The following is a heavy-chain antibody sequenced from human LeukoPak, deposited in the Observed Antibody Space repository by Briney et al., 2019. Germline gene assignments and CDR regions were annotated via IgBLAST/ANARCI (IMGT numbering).Heavy chain of an antibody. J-gene: IGHJ5*02. CDR3: ARDGRAYYDFWSGYPPNGWFDP. CDR1: GYTFTGYY. CDR2: INPNSGGT. Sequence: ASVKVSCKASGYTFTGYYMHWVRQAPGQGLEWMGWINPNSGGTNYAQKFQDRVTMTRDTSISTAYMELSRLRSDDTAVYYCARDGRAYYDFWSGYPPNGWFDPWGQGTLVTVSS. D-gene: IGHD3-3*01. V-gene: IGHV1-2*02.